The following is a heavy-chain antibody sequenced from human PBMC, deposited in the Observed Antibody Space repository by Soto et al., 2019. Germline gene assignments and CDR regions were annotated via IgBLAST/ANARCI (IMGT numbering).Heavy chain of an antibody. CDR1: GGSISSYY. J-gene: IGHJ4*02. CDR2: IYYSGST. V-gene: IGHV4-59*01. CDR3: ARDNGYSYGYTLDH. D-gene: IGHD5-18*01. Sequence: PSETLSLTCTVSGGSISSYYWSWIRQPPGKGLERIGYIYYSGSTNYNPSLKSRVTISVDTSKNQFSLKLSSVTAADTAVYYCARDNGYSYGYTLDHWGQGTLVTVS.